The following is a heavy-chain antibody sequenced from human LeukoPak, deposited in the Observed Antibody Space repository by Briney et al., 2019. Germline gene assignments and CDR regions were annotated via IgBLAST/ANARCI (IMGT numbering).Heavy chain of an antibody. J-gene: IGHJ5*02. Sequence: SVKVSCKASGGTFSSYAISWVRQAPGQGLEWMGGIIPIFGTANYAQKFQGRVTITADESTSTAYMELSSLRSEDTAVYYCARAGSSRLRFDPWGQGTLVTVSS. CDR1: GGTFSSYA. CDR2: IIPIFGTA. CDR3: ARAGSSRLRFDP. D-gene: IGHD6-6*01. V-gene: IGHV1-69*01.